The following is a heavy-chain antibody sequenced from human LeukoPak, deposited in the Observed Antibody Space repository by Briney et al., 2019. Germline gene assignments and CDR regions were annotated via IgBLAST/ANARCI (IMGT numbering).Heavy chain of an antibody. J-gene: IGHJ3*02. CDR1: GYTFTSYG. V-gene: IGHV1-18*01. CDR3: ASTPALNTGDAFDI. D-gene: IGHD2-15*01. CDR2: ISAYNGNT. Sequence: GASVKVSCKASGYTFTSYGISWVRQAPGQGLEWMGWISAYNGNTNYAQKLQGRVTMTTDTSTSTAYMELRSLRSDDTAVYYCASTPALNTGDAFDIWGQGTMVTVSS.